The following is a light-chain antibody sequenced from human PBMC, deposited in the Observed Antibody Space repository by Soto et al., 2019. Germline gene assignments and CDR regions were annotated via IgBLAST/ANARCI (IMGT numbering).Light chain of an antibody. V-gene: IGKV1-9*01. Sequence: IQLTQSPSSLSASVGDRVTITCRASQDINIFLAWYQQKPGKAPKLLIYGASTLQSGVSSRFSGSGSRTDFTLTISGLQSEDFATYYCQQRNSFPLSFGPGTKVDIK. CDR3: QQRNSFPLS. CDR2: GAS. CDR1: QDINIF. J-gene: IGKJ3*01.